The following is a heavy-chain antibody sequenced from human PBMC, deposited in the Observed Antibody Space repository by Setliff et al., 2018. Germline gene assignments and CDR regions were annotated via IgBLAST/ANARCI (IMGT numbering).Heavy chain of an antibody. CDR2: IYWDDDK. J-gene: IGHJ5*02. CDR3: AQRVAWSTNWNQGWFDP. Sequence: PPGRALEWLAFIYWDDDKRYSPSLKSRLTITKDTSKNQVVLTMANMDPVDTATYYCAQRVAWSTNWNQGWFDPWGPGTLVTVSS. D-gene: IGHD1-1*01. V-gene: IGHV2-5*02.